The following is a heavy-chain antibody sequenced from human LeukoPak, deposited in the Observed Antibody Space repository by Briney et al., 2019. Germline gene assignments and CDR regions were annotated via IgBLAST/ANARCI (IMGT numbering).Heavy chain of an antibody. V-gene: IGHV3-74*01. D-gene: IGHD6-13*01. CDR2: IYGDGSFT. CDR3: AREGASSSFGY. CDR1: GFTFSNFW. J-gene: IGHJ4*02. Sequence: GGSLRLSCAASGFTFSNFWMHWVRQAPGKGLVWVALIYGDGSFTRYADSVKGRFTISRDNSKNTLYLQMNSLRAEDTAVYYCAREGASSSFGYWGQGTLVTVSS.